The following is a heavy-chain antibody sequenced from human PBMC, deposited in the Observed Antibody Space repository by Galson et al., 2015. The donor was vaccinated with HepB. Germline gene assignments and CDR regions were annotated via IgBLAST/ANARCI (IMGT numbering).Heavy chain of an antibody. Sequence: SVKVSCKVSGYTLTELSMHWVRQAPGKGLEWMGGFDPEDGETIYAQKFQGRVTMTEDTSTDTAYMELSSLRSEDTAVYYCATLFLRMTDQARPFYWGQGTLVTVSS. CDR3: ATLFLRMTDQARPFY. D-gene: IGHD3-22*01. CDR1: GYTLTELS. CDR2: FDPEDGET. J-gene: IGHJ4*02. V-gene: IGHV1-24*01.